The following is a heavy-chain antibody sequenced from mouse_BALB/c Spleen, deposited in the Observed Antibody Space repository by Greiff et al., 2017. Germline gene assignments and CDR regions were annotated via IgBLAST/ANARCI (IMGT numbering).Heavy chain of an antibody. CDR1: GYTFTSYW. Sequence: QVQLKQSGAELARPGASVKLSCKASGYTFTSYWMQWVKQRPGQGLEWIGAIYPGDGDTRYTQKFKGKATLTADKSSSTAYMQLSSLASEDSAVYYCARKGDSYFDYWGQGTTLTVSS. J-gene: IGHJ2*01. V-gene: IGHV1-87*01. CDR3: ARKGDSYFDY. CDR2: IYPGDGDT.